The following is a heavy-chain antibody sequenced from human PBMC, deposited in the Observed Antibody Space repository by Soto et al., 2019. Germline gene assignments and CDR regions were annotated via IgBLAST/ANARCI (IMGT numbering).Heavy chain of an antibody. J-gene: IGHJ3*02. CDR2: IVVGSGNT. CDR3: AADSVDSGSYLEALDI. D-gene: IGHD1-26*01. V-gene: IGHV1-58*01. CDR1: GFTFTSSA. Sequence: ASVKVSCKASGFTFTSSAVQWVRPARGQRLEWIGWIVVGSGNTNYAQKFQERVTITRDMSTSTAYMELSSLRSEDTAVYYCAADSVDSGSYLEALDIWGQGTMVTVSS.